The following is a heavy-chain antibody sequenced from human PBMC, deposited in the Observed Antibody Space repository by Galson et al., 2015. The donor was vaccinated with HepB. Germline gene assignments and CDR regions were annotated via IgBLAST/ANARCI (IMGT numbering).Heavy chain of an antibody. CDR3: ARTNRGDFWSGYSFYYYYYMDV. Sequence: SLRLSCAASGFTFNTYGMSWVRQAPGRGLEWVANIKPDGSENYYVDSMQGRFTISRDNAKNSLYLQMNSLRADDTAVYYCARTNRGDFWSGYSFYYYYYMDVWGKGTTVTVSS. CDR1: GFTFNTYG. J-gene: IGHJ6*03. V-gene: IGHV3-7*01. D-gene: IGHD3-3*01. CDR2: IKPDGSEN.